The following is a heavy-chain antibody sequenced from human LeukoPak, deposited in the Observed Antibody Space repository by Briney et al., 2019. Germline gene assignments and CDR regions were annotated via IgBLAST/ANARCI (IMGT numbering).Heavy chain of an antibody. CDR1: GFTFSSYA. CDR2: ISYDGSNK. V-gene: IGHV3-30-3*01. J-gene: IGHJ4*02. D-gene: IGHD2-2*01. Sequence: PGGSLRLSCAASGFTFSSYAMHWVRQAPGKGLEWVAVISYDGSNKYYADSVKGRFTISRDNSKNTLYLQMNSLRAEDTAVYYCARDSKRYCSSTSCLNHYFDCWGQGTLVTVSS. CDR3: ARDSKRYCSSTSCLNHYFDC.